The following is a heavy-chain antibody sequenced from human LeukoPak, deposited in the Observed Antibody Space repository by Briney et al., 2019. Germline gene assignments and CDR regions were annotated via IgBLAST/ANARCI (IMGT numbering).Heavy chain of an antibody. J-gene: IGHJ4*02. D-gene: IGHD4-17*01. V-gene: IGHV3-30-3*01. CDR1: GFSLSSYA. Sequence: GRSLRLSCAASGFSLSSYAMHWVRQAPGKGLEWVAVRLSDGNNKFYADSVKGRFTISADNSRNTLYLYMNSLRTDDTAIYYCSRDRTTVTKASFAYWGQGTLVTVSS. CDR3: SRDRTTVTKASFAY. CDR2: RLSDGNNK.